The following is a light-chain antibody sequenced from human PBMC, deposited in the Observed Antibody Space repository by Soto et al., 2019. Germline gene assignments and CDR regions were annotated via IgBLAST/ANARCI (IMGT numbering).Light chain of an antibody. V-gene: IGKV3-15*01. CDR2: GAS. CDR1: QSVGSN. CDR3: QQYKNWLALT. Sequence: EKVMTQSPATLSVSPGERATLSCRASQSVGSNLAWYQQKPGQVPRLLIYGASTRATGIPARFSGSGSGTEFTLTISSLQSEDSAVYYCQQYKNWLALTFGGGTKVDIK. J-gene: IGKJ4*01.